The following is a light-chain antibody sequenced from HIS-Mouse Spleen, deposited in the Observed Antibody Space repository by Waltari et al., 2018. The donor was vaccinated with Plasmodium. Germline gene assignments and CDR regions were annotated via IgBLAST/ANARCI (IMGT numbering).Light chain of an antibody. Sequence: DIVMTQSPDSLAVSLGERDTINCKSSQSVLYSSNNKNYLAWYQQKQGQPPKLLIYWASTRESGVPDRFSGSGSGTDFTLTISSLQAEDVAVYYCQQNYSTPQLTFGGGTKVEIK. CDR3: QQNYSTPQLT. CDR2: WAS. J-gene: IGKJ4*01. CDR1: QSVLYSSNNKNY. V-gene: IGKV4-1*01.